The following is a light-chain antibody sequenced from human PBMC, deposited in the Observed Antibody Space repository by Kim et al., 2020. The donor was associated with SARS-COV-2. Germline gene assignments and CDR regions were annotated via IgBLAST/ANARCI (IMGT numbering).Light chain of an antibody. V-gene: IGLV2-23*02. CDR1: SSDVGSYNL. CDR3: CSYAGSSTYV. J-gene: IGLJ1*01. CDR2: EVC. Sequence: GRSITLSCTGTSSDVGSYNLVSWYQQHPGKAPKLMIYEVCKRPSGVSNRFSGSKSGNTASLTISGLQAEDEADYYCCSYAGSSTYVFGTGTKVTVL.